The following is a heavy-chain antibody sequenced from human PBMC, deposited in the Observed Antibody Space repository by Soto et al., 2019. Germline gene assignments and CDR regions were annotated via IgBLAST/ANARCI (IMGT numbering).Heavy chain of an antibody. CDR3: VAYTYGRADY. Sequence: EVQLVESGGGLVQPGGSLRLSCAASGFTFSDHYMEWVRQAPGKGLEWVGRIRNKAKSYTTDHAASVKGRFNISREDSRNSVNPQMDFRNTDDTAVCCCVAYTYGRADYWGEGTLVTVSS. V-gene: IGHV3-72*01. D-gene: IGHD5-18*01. CDR1: GFTFSDHY. CDR2: IRNKAKSYTT. J-gene: IGHJ4*02.